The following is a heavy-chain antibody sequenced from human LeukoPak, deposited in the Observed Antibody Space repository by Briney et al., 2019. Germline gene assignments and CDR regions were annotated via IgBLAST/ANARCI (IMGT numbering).Heavy chain of an antibody. J-gene: IGHJ4*02. D-gene: IGHD3-22*01. CDR2: ILPDGSEK. CDR1: DFTFSFYW. CDR3: AREGESSGYYSDY. Sequence: GGSLRLSCAASDFTFSFYWMTWVRQAPGEGLEWVANILPDGSEKYYLDSVKGRFTISRDNAKNSLFLQMNSLRAEDTALYYCAREGESSGYYSDYWGQGTLVTVSS. V-gene: IGHV3-7*01.